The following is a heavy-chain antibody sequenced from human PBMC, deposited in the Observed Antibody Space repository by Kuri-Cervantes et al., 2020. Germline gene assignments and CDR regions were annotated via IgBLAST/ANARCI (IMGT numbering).Heavy chain of an antibody. CDR2: IWYDGSNK. V-gene: IGHV3-30*02. CDR3: AKDRSSSWAFDY. Sequence: GGSLRLSCAASGFTFSSYGMHWVRQAPGKGLEWVAVIWYDGSNKYYADSVKGRFTISRDNSKNTLYLQMNSLRAEDTAEYYCAKDRSSSWAFDYWGQGTLVTVSS. CDR1: GFTFSSYG. D-gene: IGHD6-13*01. J-gene: IGHJ4*02.